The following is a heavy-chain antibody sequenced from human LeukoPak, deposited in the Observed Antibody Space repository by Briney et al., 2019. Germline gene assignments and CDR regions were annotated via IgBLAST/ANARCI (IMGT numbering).Heavy chain of an antibody. CDR2: IIPIFGTA. D-gene: IGHD3-10*01. V-gene: IGHV1-69*13. CDR1: GGTFSSYA. Sequence: ASVKVSCKASGGTFSSYAISWVRQAPGQGLEWMGGIIPIFGTANYAQKFQGRVTITADESTSTAYMELSSLRSEDTAVYYCARPIRYYYGSGSLSPPIWFDPWGQGTLVTVSS. CDR3: ARPIRYYYGSGSLSPPIWFDP. J-gene: IGHJ5*02.